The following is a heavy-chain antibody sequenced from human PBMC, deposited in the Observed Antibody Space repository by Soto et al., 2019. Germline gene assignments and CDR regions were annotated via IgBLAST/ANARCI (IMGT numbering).Heavy chain of an antibody. CDR2: INTDGSST. V-gene: IGHV3-74*01. CDR1: GLTFSSYW. J-gene: IGHJ4*02. Sequence: GGSLRLSCSASGLTFSSYWMHWVRQAPGKGLVWVSRINTDGSSTTYADSVKGRFTISRDNTKNTLYLQMNSLRVEDTAVYYCARASGSNIHFDYWGQGTLVTVSS. CDR3: ARASGSNIHFDY. D-gene: IGHD1-26*01.